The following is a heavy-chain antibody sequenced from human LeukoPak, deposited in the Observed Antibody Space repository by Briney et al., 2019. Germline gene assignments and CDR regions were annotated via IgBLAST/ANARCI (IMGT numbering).Heavy chain of an antibody. D-gene: IGHD5-24*01. CDR1: GYTFTSYG. Sequence: GASVKVSCKASGYTFTSYGISWVRQAPGQGLEWMGWISAYNGNTNYAQKLQGRVTMTRDTSTSTVYMELSSLRSAYTAVYYCVRVRDGYNEAYDIWGQGTMVTVPS. V-gene: IGHV1-18*01. J-gene: IGHJ3*02. CDR3: VRVRDGYNEAYDI. CDR2: ISAYNGNT.